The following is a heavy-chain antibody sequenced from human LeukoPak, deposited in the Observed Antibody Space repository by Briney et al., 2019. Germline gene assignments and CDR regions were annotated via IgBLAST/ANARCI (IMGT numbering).Heavy chain of an antibody. CDR1: GYTFTGYF. J-gene: IGHJ4*02. CDR3: ARVWERSSSSWPFDY. Sequence: ASVKVSCKASGYTFTGYFIHWVRQAPGQGLEWMGWINPNSGGTNYAQKFQGRVTMTWDTSISTAYMELSRLRSDDTAMYYCARVWERSSSSWPFDYWGQGTLVTVSS. V-gene: IGHV1-2*02. D-gene: IGHD6-13*01. CDR2: INPNSGGT.